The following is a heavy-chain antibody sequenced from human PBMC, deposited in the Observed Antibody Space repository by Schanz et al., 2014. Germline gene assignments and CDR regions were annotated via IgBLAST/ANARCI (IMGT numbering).Heavy chain of an antibody. J-gene: IGHJ6*02. CDR3: ARDVGHYGMDV. CDR2: IYYSGST. V-gene: IGHV4-59*01. CDR1: GGSISSYY. Sequence: QVQLQESGPGLVKPSETLSLTCTVSGGSISSYYWSWIRQPPGKGLEWIGYIYYSGSTKYNPSLKCRVTISVAASKNQFSRKLSSVTAVDTAVYYCARDVGHYGMDVWGQGTTVTVSS.